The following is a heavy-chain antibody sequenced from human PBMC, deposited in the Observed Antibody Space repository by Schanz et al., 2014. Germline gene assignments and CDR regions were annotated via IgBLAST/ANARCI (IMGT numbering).Heavy chain of an antibody. CDR3: AREVGLYDRGWFDP. CDR2: IIPILGIA. J-gene: IGHJ5*02. V-gene: IGHV1-69*10. D-gene: IGHD3-22*01. CDR1: GYTFTDYP. Sequence: QVQLVQSGPEVEKPGASVKVSCKTSGYTFTDYPINWVRQAPGQGLEWMGWIIPILGIATYAQRFQGRVTITADKSSDTAYMELSSLRSEDTAVYYCAREVGLYDRGWFDPWGQGTLVTVSS.